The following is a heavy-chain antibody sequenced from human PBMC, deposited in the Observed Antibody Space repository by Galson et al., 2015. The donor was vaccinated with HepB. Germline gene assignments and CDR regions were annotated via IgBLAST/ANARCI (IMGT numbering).Heavy chain of an antibody. V-gene: IGHV3-23*01. J-gene: IGHJ5*01. D-gene: IGHD6-19*01. Sequence: SLRLSCAASGFTFSSYAMSWVRQTPGKGLEWVSSIIGSGYATYYADSVKGRFTISRDNSKNRLYLQMNSLRAEDTALYYCAKDLVIAVDDSWGQGTLVTVSS. CDR2: IIGSGYAT. CDR3: AKDLVIAVDDS. CDR1: GFTFSSYA.